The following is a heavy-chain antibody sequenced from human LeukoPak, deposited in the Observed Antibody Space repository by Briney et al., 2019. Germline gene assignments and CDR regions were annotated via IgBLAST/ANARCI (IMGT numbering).Heavy chain of an antibody. CDR3: ARSIAAAGTKWFDP. D-gene: IGHD6-13*01. Sequence: GGSLRLSCAASGFTFSSYGMHWVRQAPGKGLEWVSAISGSGGSTYYADSVKGRFTISRDNSKNTLYLQMNSLRAEDTAVYYCARSIAAAGTKWFDPWGQGTLVTVSS. CDR2: ISGSGGST. J-gene: IGHJ5*02. CDR1: GFTFSSYG. V-gene: IGHV3-23*01.